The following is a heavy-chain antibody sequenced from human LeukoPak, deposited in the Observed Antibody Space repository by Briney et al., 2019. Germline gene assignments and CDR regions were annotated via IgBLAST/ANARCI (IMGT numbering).Heavy chain of an antibody. CDR3: ARQWRVAAIDYYMDV. V-gene: IGHV4-39*01. CDR1: GGSISSSSYY. CDR2: IYYSGST. Sequence: SETLSLTCTVSGGSISSSSYYWGWIRQPPGKGLEWIGSIYYSGSTYYNPSLKSRVTISVDTSKNQFSLKLSSVTAADTAVYYCARQWRVAAIDYYMDVWSKGTTVTVSS. J-gene: IGHJ6*03. D-gene: IGHD2-15*01.